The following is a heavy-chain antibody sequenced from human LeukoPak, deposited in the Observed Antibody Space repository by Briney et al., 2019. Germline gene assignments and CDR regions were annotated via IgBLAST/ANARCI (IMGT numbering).Heavy chain of an antibody. CDR2: IKQDGSEK. D-gene: IGHD3-10*01. J-gene: IGHJ6*03. CDR3: ARGGVYYYYMDV. CDR1: GFTFSSYS. Sequence: GGSLRLSCAASGFTFSSYSMNWVRQAPGKGLEWVANIKQDGSEKYYVDSVKGRFTISRDNAKNSLYLQMNSLRAEDTAVYYCARGGVYYYYMDVWGKGTTVTVSS. V-gene: IGHV3-7*01.